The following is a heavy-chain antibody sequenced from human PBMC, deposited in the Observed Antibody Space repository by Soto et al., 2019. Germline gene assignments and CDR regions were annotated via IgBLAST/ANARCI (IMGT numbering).Heavy chain of an antibody. Sequence: GGSLRLSCSASGFTFSSYAMHWVRQAPGKGLEYVSAISSNGGSTYYADSVKGRFTISRDNSKNTLYLQMSSLRAEDKAEYYCVKAQSHVDDLPIVVDPDAFDIWGQGTMVTVSS. CDR3: VKAQSHVDDLPIVVDPDAFDI. CDR2: ISSNGGST. V-gene: IGHV3-64D*08. J-gene: IGHJ3*02. CDR1: GFTFSSYA. D-gene: IGHD3-22*01.